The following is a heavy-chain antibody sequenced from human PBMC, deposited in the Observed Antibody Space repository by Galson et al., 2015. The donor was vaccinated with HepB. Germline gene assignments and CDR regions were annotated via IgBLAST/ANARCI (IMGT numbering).Heavy chain of an antibody. D-gene: IGHD3-10*01. V-gene: IGHV4-59*01. CDR1: GDSITKYF. Sequence: LSLTCAVSGDSITKYFWNWIRQTPGKGLEWIGFIYYNGNTNYNPSLKSRVTISVHTSKKEFSLKLSSVTAADTAVYYCARDSGLGTYLRAFDIWGQGTMVTVSS. CDR2: IYYNGNT. J-gene: IGHJ3*02. CDR3: ARDSGLGTYLRAFDI.